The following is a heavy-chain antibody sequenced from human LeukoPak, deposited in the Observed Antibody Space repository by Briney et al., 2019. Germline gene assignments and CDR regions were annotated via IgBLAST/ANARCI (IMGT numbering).Heavy chain of an antibody. CDR3: ARDLARLWFGPGS. D-gene: IGHD3-10*01. CDR1: GYTFTGYY. Sequence: ASVKVSCKASGYTFTGYYMHWVRQAPGQGLEWMGWINPNSGGTNYAQKFQGRVTMTRDTSISTAYMELSRLRSDDTAVYYCARDLARLWFGPGSWGQGTLVTVSS. V-gene: IGHV1-2*02. J-gene: IGHJ4*02. CDR2: INPNSGGT.